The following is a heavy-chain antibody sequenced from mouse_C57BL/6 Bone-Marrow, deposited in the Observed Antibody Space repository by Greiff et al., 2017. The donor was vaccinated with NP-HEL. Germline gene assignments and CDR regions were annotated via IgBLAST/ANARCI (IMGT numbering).Heavy chain of an antibody. CDR2: IYPGSGST. Sequence: VQLQQSGAELVKPGASVKMSCKASGYTFTSYWITWVKQRPGQGLEWIGDIYPGSGSTNYNEKFKSKATLTVDTSSSTAYMQLSSLTSEDSAVYYCARRGGFPAWFAYWGQGTLVTVSA. V-gene: IGHV1-55*01. CDR1: GYTFTSYW. CDR3: ARRGGFPAWFAY. J-gene: IGHJ3*01.